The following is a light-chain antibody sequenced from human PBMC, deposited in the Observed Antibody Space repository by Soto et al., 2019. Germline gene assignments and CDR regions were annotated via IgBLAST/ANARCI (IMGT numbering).Light chain of an antibody. V-gene: IGKV1-5*01. CDR1: QSVSGW. J-gene: IGKJ2*01. CDR2: DAS. CDR3: QQYNNWPPMST. Sequence: DIQMTQSPSTLSASVGDTVTVTCRASQSVSGWLAWYQQKPGEAPKLLIYDASALPRGVPSRFSGRVSGTEFTLTINSLQPEDFVIYYCQQYNNWPPMSTFGQGTKLEMK.